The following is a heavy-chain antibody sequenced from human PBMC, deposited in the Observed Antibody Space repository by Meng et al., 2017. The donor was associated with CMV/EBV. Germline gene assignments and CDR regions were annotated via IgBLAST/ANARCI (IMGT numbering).Heavy chain of an antibody. D-gene: IGHD6-13*01. Sequence: QVQVVPVGAEGKKPGAAGKVSCQASGYTFTSYGISWVRQAPGQGLEWMGWISAYNGNTNYAQKLQGRVTMTTDTSTSTAYMELRSLRSDDTAVYYCARGVAAAGRALNWGQGTLVTVSS. V-gene: IGHV1-18*01. CDR1: GYTFTSYG. CDR2: ISAYNGNT. CDR3: ARGVAAAGRALN. J-gene: IGHJ4*02.